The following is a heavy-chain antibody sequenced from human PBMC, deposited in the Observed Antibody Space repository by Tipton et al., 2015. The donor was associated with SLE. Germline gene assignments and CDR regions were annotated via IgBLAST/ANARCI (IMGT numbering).Heavy chain of an antibody. CDR3: ARDLAARGGHYFDY. CDR2: IYYSGST. J-gene: IGHJ4*02. CDR1: GGSISGSY. V-gene: IGHV4-59*01. D-gene: IGHD6-6*01. Sequence: TLSLTCSVSGGSISGSYWSWIRQPPGKGLEWIGYIYYSGSTNYNPSLKSRVTISVDTSKNQFSLKLSSVTAADTAVYYCARDLAARGGHYFDYWGQGTLVTVSS.